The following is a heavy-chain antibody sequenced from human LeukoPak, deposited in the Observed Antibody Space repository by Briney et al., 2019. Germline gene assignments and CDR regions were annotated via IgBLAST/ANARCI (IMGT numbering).Heavy chain of an antibody. J-gene: IGHJ6*02. D-gene: IGHD2-15*01. CDR3: TTDRDCNGGSCYSGAHYYYYGMDV. V-gene: IGHV3-15*07. Sequence: PGGSLRLSCAASGLTFSNAWMKWVRQAPGKGLEWVGRIKSKTDGGTTDYAAPVKGRFTISRDDSKNTLYLQMNSLKTEDTAVYYCTTDRDCNGGSCYSGAHYYYYGMDVWGQGTTVTVSS. CDR2: IKSKTDGGTT. CDR1: GLTFSNAW.